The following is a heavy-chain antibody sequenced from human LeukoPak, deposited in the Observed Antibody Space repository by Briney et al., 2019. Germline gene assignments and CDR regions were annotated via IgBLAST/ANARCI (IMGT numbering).Heavy chain of an antibody. CDR1: GYSFTSYW. D-gene: IGHD2-2*01. CDR3: ARQAAISTSVWFDP. CDR2: IYPGDSDT. V-gene: IGHV5-51*01. J-gene: IGHJ5*02. Sequence: GESLKISCKGSGYSFTSYWIGWVRQMPGKGLEWMGIIYPGDSDTRYSPAFQGQVTISADKSISTAYLQWSSLQASDTAMYYCARQAAISTSVWFDPWGQGTLVTVSS.